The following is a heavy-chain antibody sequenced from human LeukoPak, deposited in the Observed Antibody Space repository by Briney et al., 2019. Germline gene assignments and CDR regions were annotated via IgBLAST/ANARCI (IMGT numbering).Heavy chain of an antibody. V-gene: IGHV1-18*01. CDR3: ARDHRIYGSGRPSIDY. Sequence: ASVKVSCKASGYTFTSYGISWVRQAPGQGLEWMGWISAYNGNTNYAQELQGRVTMTTDTSTSTAYMELRSLRSDDTAVYYCARDHRIYGSGRPSIDYWGQGTLVTVSS. J-gene: IGHJ4*02. CDR1: GYTFTSYG. D-gene: IGHD3-10*01. CDR2: ISAYNGNT.